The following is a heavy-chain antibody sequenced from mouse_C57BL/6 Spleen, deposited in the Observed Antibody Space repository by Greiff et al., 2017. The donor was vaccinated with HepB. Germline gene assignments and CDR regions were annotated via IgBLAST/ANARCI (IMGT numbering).Heavy chain of an antibody. CDR2: ISYDGSN. V-gene: IGHV3-6*01. J-gene: IGHJ3*01. Sequence: DVQLQESGPGLVKPSQSLSLTCSVTGYSITSGYYWNWIRQFPGNKLEWMGYISYDGSNNYNPSLKNRISITRDTSKNQFFLKLNSVTTEDTATYYCARDDYQGWFAYWGQGTLVTVSA. D-gene: IGHD2-13*01. CDR3: ARDDYQGWFAY. CDR1: GYSITSGYY.